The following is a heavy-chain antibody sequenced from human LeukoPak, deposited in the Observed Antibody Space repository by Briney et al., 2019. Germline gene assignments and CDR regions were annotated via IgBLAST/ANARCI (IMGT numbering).Heavy chain of an antibody. V-gene: IGHV3-33*01. Sequence: GGSLRLSCAASGFTFSSYGMHWVRQAPGKGLEWVAVIWYDGSNKYYADSVKGRFTISRDNFKNTLYLQMNSLRAEDTAVYYCARVLLPLYGMDVWGQGTTVTVSS. J-gene: IGHJ6*02. D-gene: IGHD3-22*01. CDR1: GFTFSSYG. CDR3: ARVLLPLYGMDV. CDR2: IWYDGSNK.